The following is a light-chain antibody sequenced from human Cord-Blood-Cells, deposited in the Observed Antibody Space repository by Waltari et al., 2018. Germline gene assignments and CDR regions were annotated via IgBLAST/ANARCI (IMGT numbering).Light chain of an antibody. J-gene: IGKJ4*01. Sequence: EIVMTQSPATLSVSPGERATLSCRASQCVSSNFAWYQQKPGQAPRLLIYGASTRATGIPARFSGSGSGTEFTLTISSLQSEDFAVYYCQQYNNWLTFGGGTKVEIK. CDR1: QCVSSN. CDR2: GAS. V-gene: IGKV3-15*01. CDR3: QQYNNWLT.